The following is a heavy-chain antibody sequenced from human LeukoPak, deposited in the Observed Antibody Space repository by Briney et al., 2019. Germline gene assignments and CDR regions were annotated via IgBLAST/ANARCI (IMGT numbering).Heavy chain of an antibody. CDR1: GLSFSTYW. CDR2: IEEDGSEK. CDR3: ARDGRVVPAAMPGAF. J-gene: IGHJ4*02. Sequence: GGSLRLSCAASGLSFSTYWMSWVRQAPGKGLEWVANIEEDGSEKYYADSVKGRFTISRDNAKNSLYLQMNRLTAEDTAVYHCARDGRVVPAAMPGAFWGQGTLVTVSS. D-gene: IGHD2-2*01. V-gene: IGHV3-7*05.